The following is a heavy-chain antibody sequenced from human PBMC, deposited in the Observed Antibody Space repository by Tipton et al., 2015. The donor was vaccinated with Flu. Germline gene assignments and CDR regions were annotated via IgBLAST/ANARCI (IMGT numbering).Heavy chain of an antibody. J-gene: IGHJ5*02. Sequence: TLSLTCTVSGGSISSSTFYWGWIRQPPGKGLEWIGSVHYSGSTYYNPSLKSRVTISVDTSKNHFSLKLSSVTAADTAVYYCAKDLVLIVPAASWCDPWGQGTLVTASS. CDR3: AKDLVLIVPAASWCDP. D-gene: IGHD2-2*01. V-gene: IGHV4-39*07. CDR2: VHYSGST. CDR1: GGSISSSTFY.